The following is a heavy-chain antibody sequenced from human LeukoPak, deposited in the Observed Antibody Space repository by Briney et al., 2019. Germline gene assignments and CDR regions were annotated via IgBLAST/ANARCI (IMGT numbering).Heavy chain of an antibody. Sequence: SETLSLTCTVSGGSISSYYWSWIRQPPGKGLEWIGYIYYSGSTNYNPSLKSRVTISVDTSKNQFSLKLSSVTAADTAVYYCARDKAEVVAATGWFDPWGQGTLVTVSS. V-gene: IGHV4-59*01. J-gene: IGHJ5*02. CDR1: GGSISSYY. CDR3: ARDKAEVVAATGWFDP. CDR2: IYYSGST. D-gene: IGHD2-15*01.